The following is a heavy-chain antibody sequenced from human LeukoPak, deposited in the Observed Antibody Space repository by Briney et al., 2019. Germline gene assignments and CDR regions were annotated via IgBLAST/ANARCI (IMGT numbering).Heavy chain of an antibody. V-gene: IGHV4-4*07. D-gene: IGHD1-26*01. CDR2: IYTSGST. CDR1: GGSISSYY. J-gene: IGHJ6*03. CDR3: ARVLVGASYYYYYMDV. Sequence: PSETLSLTCTVSGGSISSYYWSWIRQPAGKGLEWIGRIYTSGSTNYNPSLKSRVTISVDTSNNQFSLKLSSVTAADTAVYYCARVLVGASYYYYYMDVWGKGTTVTVSS.